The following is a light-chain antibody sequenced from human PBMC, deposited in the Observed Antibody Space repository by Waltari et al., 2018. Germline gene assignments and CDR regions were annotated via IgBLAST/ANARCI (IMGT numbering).Light chain of an antibody. CDR2: DNT. CDR3: QSYDNTGRGSVL. CDR1: SSDIGSFA. J-gene: IGLJ2*01. V-gene: IGLV1-40*01. Sequence: LTQPPSLSGAPGHRVTISCPGSSSDIGSFAVNWYQHRPGSVPRLLIYDNTHRPSGVPDRFSASKSDTSASLDIAGLQPDDEADYYCQSYDNTGRGSVLIGGGTRLTVL.